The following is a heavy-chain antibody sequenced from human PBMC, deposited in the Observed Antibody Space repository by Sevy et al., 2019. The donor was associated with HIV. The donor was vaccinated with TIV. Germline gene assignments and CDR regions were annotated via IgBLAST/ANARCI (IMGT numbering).Heavy chain of an antibody. CDR3: TRTSISGWYYFDS. J-gene: IGHJ4*02. V-gene: IGHV3-21*01. CDR2: IGSSGTYI. D-gene: IGHD6-19*01. Sequence: GGCLRLSCAASGFTFSTYSINWVRQAPGKGLEWVSTIGSSGTYIYYAGSVRGRFTISRDNAKNSLYLQMDSLRAEDTAIYYCTRTSISGWYYFDSWGQGTLVTVSS. CDR1: GFTFSTYS.